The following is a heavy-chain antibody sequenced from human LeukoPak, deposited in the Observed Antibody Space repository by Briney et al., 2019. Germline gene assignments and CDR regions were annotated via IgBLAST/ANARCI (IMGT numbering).Heavy chain of an antibody. J-gene: IGHJ4*02. CDR2: ISAYNGNT. D-gene: IGHD2-2*01. CDR1: GYTFTSYG. CDR3: ATGLLQRDIVVVPIPDY. V-gene: IGHV1-18*01. Sequence: ASVKVSCKASGYTFTSYGISWVRQAPGQGLEWMGWISAYNGNTNYAQKFQGRVTMTEDTSTDTAYMELSSLRSEDTAVYYCATGLLQRDIVVVPIPDYWGQGTLVTVSS.